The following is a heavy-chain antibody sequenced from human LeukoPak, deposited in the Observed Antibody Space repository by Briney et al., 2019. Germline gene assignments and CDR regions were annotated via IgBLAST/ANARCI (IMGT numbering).Heavy chain of an antibody. J-gene: IGHJ4*02. D-gene: IGHD7-27*01. CDR2: INHSGST. CDR1: GGSFSGYY. Sequence: SETLSLTCAVYGGSFSGYYWSWIRQPPGKGLEWIGEINHSGSTNYNPSLKSRVTISVDTSKNQFSLKLSSVTAADTAVYYCARSNWGIDYWGQGTLVTVSS. CDR3: ARSNWGIDY. V-gene: IGHV4-34*01.